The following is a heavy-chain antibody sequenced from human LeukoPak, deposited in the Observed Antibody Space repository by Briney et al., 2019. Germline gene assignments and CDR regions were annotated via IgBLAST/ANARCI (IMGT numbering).Heavy chain of an antibody. V-gene: IGHV3-33*01. D-gene: IGHD5-18*01. J-gene: IGHJ4*02. Sequence: GGSLRLSCAASGFTFSSYGMHWVRQAPGKGLEWVAVIWYDGSNKYYADSVKGRFTISRDDSKNTLYLQMNSLRAEDTAVYYCARVLGHGYSHRLPAPADYWGQGTLVTVSS. CDR3: ARVLGHGYSHRLPAPADY. CDR1: GFTFSSYG. CDR2: IWYDGSNK.